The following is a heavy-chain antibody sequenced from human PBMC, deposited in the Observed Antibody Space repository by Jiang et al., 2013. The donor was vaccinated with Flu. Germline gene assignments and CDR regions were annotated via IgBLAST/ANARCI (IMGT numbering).Heavy chain of an antibody. CDR2: IIPILGIA. V-gene: IGHV1-69*04. CDR1: GGTFSSYT. CDR3: AREVAAAGTDAFDI. Sequence: GAEVKKPGSSVKVSCKASGGTFSSYTISWVRQAPGQGLEWMGRIIPILGIANYAQKFQGRVTITADKSTSTAYMELSSLRSEDTAVYYCAREVAAAGTDAFDIWGQGTMVTVSS. J-gene: IGHJ3*02. D-gene: IGHD6-13*01.